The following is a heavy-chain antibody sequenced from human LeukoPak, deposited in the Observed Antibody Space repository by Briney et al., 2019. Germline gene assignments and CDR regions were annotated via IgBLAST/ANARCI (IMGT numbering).Heavy chain of an antibody. Sequence: GGSLRLSCAASGFTFSSYWMSWVRQAPGKGLEWVANIKQDGSEKYYVDSVKGRFTISRDNAKNSLYLQMNSLRAEDTAVYYCARESPYSSSSLYYYMDVWGKGTTVTVSS. CDR2: IKQDGSEK. J-gene: IGHJ6*03. CDR3: ARESPYSSSSLYYYMDV. CDR1: GFTFSSYW. V-gene: IGHV3-7*01. D-gene: IGHD6-6*01.